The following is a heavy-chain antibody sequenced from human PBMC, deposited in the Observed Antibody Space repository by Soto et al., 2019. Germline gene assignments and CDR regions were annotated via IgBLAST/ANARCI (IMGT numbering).Heavy chain of an antibody. V-gene: IGHV3-66*01. D-gene: IGHD1-26*01. CDR2: IYDNGRT. CDR1: GFTVSTKY. Sequence: EVQLVESGGGLVQPGGSLRLSCAASGFTVSTKYMSWVRQAPGKGLEWVSVIYDNGRTYYADSVKGRFTISRDNSKNTVSRQMNGLRAEDTALYYCARSLIVGATAFDYLGQGTLVTVSS. J-gene: IGHJ4*02. CDR3: ARSLIVGATAFDY.